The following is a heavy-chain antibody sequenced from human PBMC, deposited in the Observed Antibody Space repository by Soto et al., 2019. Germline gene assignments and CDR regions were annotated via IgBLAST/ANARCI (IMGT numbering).Heavy chain of an antibody. D-gene: IGHD3-22*01. CDR1: GYSFTNSW. CDR3: TRQSETYYDSSGYYFDY. Sequence: GESLKISCKGSGYSFTNSWINWVRQMPGKALEWMGRIDPRDSYANYSPSFQGHVTISADKSISTAYLQWSSLKASDTAMYYCTRQSETYYDSSGYYFDYWGQGTLVTVSS. V-gene: IGHV5-10-1*01. CDR2: IDPRDSYA. J-gene: IGHJ4*02.